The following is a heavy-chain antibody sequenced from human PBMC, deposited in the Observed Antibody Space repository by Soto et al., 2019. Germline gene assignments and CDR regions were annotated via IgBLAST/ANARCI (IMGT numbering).Heavy chain of an antibody. Sequence: PGGSLRLSTQASGFNFDNYGMHWVRQAPGKGLEWVAVITYDGSFQYYADSVKGRFTISRDNSKNTLFLHLNTLKPEDTAVYHCAKDRVGGTFYTPLGFWGQGTLVTVSS. J-gene: IGHJ4*02. CDR3: AKDRVGGTFYTPLGF. D-gene: IGHD1-7*01. CDR2: ITYDGSFQ. V-gene: IGHV3-30*18. CDR1: GFNFDNYG.